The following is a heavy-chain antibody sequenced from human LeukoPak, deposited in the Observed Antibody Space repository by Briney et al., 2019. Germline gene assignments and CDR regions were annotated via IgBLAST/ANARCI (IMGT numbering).Heavy chain of an antibody. D-gene: IGHD5-18*01. Sequence: SETLSLTCTVSGGSISSYYWSWIRQPPGKGLEWIGYIYYSGSTKYNPSLKSRVTISVDTSKNQFSLKLSSVTAADTAVYYCARGGIQLWLRPFDYWGQGTLVTVSS. CDR3: ARGGIQLWLRPFDY. CDR1: GGSISSYY. CDR2: IYYSGST. J-gene: IGHJ4*02. V-gene: IGHV4-59*01.